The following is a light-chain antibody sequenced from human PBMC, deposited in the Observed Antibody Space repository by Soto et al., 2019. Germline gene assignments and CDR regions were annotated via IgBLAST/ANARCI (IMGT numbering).Light chain of an antibody. CDR3: SSYAGSNNPWV. CDR2: EVS. Sequence: ALTQPPSASGSPGQSVTISCTGTSSDVGGYNYVSWYQQHPGKAPKLMIYEVSKRPSGVPDRFSGSKSGNTASLTVSGLQAEDEADYYCSSYAGSNNPWVFGGGTKLTVL. CDR1: SSDVGGYNY. V-gene: IGLV2-8*01. J-gene: IGLJ3*02.